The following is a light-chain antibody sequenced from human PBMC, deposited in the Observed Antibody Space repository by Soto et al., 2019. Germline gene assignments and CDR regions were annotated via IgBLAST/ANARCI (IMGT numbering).Light chain of an antibody. CDR1: SSDVGGYNY. Sequence: QSALTQPASVSGSPGQSITISCTGTSSDVGGYNYVSWYQQHPGKAPKLMIYDVSNRPSGVSNRFSGSKSGNTASLTISGLQAEDEAEYYGSSYTSSSTRVFGGGTKVTVL. J-gene: IGLJ3*02. V-gene: IGLV2-14*01. CDR3: SSYTSSSTRV. CDR2: DVS.